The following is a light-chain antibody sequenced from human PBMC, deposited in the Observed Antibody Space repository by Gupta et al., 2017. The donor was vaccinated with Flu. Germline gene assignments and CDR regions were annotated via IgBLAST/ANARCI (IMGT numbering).Light chain of an antibody. V-gene: IGLV4-69*01. CDR3: QNWGTATRV. J-gene: IGLJ3*02. CDR1: SGHGYYV. CDR2: VHSDGSH. Sequence: QLVLTQAPSASASLGASVKFTCTLSSGHGYYVIAWHQQQAQKGPRFLMTVHSDGSHTKGVGIPDRVSGSSSGPARYITISSLQSEEDSYYYCQNWGTATRVFGGGTKLTVL.